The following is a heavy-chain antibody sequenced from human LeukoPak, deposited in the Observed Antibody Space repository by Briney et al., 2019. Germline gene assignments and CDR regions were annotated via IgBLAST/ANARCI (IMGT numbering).Heavy chain of an antibody. CDR2: ISWDAGST. V-gene: IGHV3-43D*03. J-gene: IGHJ5*02. Sequence: GGSLRLSCAASGFSFDDFAMHWVRQAPGKGLEWVSLISWDAGSTFYADSVKGRFTISRDNSKNSLYLQMDSLRPEDTALYYCAKSGQTGTKRHNYFDPWGQGTLVTVSA. CDR1: GFSFDDFA. CDR3: AKSGQTGTKRHNYFDP. D-gene: IGHD1-1*01.